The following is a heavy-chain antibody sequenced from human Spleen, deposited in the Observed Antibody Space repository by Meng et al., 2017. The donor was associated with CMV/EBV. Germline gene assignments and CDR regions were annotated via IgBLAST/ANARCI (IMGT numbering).Heavy chain of an antibody. D-gene: IGHD5/OR15-5a*01. Sequence: TCAVSGGSISSRYWWTWVRQPPGKGLEWIGEINHSGTTNYNPSLRSRASMSVDRADDQFSLTLSSVTAADTAIYYCARIMSPKAFDLWGQGTMVTVSS. J-gene: IGHJ3*01. CDR2: INHSGTT. CDR3: ARIMSPKAFDL. V-gene: IGHV4-4*02. CDR1: GGSISSRYW.